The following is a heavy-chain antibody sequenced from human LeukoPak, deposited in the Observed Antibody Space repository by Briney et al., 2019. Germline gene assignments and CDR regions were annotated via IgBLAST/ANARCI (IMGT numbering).Heavy chain of an antibody. CDR3: AKGRKYSSSWLPPFDP. Sequence: GGSLRLSCAASGFTVSSNYMSWARQAPGKGLEWVSVIYSGGSTYYADSVEGRFTISRDNSKNTLYLQMNSLRAEDTAVYYCAKGRKYSSSWLPPFDPWGQGTLVTVSS. CDR1: GFTVSSNY. D-gene: IGHD6-13*01. CDR2: IYSGGST. J-gene: IGHJ5*02. V-gene: IGHV3-53*01.